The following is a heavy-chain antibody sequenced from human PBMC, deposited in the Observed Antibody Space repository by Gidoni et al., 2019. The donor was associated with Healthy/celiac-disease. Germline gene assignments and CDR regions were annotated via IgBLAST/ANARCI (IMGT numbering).Heavy chain of an antibody. CDR2: IIPIFGTA. CDR3: ARESLVTVAGHGACWFDP. Sequence: GGTFSSYAISWVRQAPGQGLEWMGGIIPIFGTANYAQKFQGRVTITADESTSTAYMELSSLRSEDTAVYYCARESLVTVAGHGACWFDPWGQGTLVTVSS. D-gene: IGHD6-19*01. CDR1: GGTFSSYA. J-gene: IGHJ5*02. V-gene: IGHV1-69*01.